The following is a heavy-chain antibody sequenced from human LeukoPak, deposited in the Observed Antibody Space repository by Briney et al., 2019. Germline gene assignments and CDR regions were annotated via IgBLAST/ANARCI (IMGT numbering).Heavy chain of an antibody. V-gene: IGHV4-4*07. CDR3: ARYYYYMDV. Sequence: SESLSLTCTVSGGSISTYHWSWIRQPAGKGLEWIGRIYNNGGTNYNPSLKSRVTMSVDTSKNQFSLTLSSVTAADTAVYYCARYYYYMDVWGKGTTVTVSS. CDR1: GGSISTYH. J-gene: IGHJ6*03. CDR2: IYNNGGT.